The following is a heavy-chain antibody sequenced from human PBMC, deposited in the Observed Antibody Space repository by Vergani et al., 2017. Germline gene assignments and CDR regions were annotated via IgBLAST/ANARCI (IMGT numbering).Heavy chain of an antibody. CDR1: GFTFSGSA. V-gene: IGHV3-73*01. Sequence: EVQLVESGGGLVQPGGSLKLSCAASGFTFSGSAMHWVRQASGKGLEWVGRIRSKANSYATAYAASVKGRFTIFRDDSKNTAYLQMNSLKTEDTAVYYCTRLNYDFWSGGLGMDVWGQGTTVTVSS. CDR3: TRLNYDFWSGGLGMDV. CDR2: IRSKANSYAT. J-gene: IGHJ6*02. D-gene: IGHD3-3*01.